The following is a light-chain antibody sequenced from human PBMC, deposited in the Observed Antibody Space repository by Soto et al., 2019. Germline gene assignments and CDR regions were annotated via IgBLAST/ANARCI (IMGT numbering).Light chain of an antibody. CDR1: QRLSSSY. CDR2: AAS. Sequence: EIVLTQSPGTLSLSPGDRATLSCRASQRLSSSYLAWYQQKPGQAPRLLIYAASSRATGIPDRFSGSGSGTDFTLTISRLVPEDFAVYYCQQYTRSWYIFGQGTKLEIK. CDR3: QQYTRSWYI. V-gene: IGKV3-20*01. J-gene: IGKJ2*01.